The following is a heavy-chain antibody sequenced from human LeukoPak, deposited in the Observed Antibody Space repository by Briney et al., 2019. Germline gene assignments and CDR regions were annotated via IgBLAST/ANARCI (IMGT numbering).Heavy chain of an antibody. D-gene: IGHD3-3*01. CDR2: IYSGGST. V-gene: IGHV3-53*01. CDR1: GFTVSSNY. CDR3: ASDYDGRNH. J-gene: IGHJ5*02. Sequence: GGSLRLSCAASGFTVSSNYMSWVRQAPGKGLEWVSVIYSGGSTYYADSVKGRFTISRDKSKNTLYLQMNSVRAEDTAVCYCASDYDGRNHWGQGTLVTVSS.